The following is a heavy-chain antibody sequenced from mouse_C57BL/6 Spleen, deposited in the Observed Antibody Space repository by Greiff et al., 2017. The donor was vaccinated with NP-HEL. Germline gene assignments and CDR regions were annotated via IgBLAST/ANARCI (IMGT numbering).Heavy chain of an antibody. D-gene: IGHD2-13*01. J-gene: IGHJ1*03. V-gene: IGHV1-52*01. CDR2: IDPSDSET. CDR1: GYTFTSYW. Sequence: QVRLQQPGAELVRPGSSVKLSCKASGYTFTSYWMHWVKQRPIQGLEWIGNIDPSDSETHYNQKFKDKATLTVDKSSSTAYMQLSSLTSEDSAVYYCARTVTGTSYWYFDVWGTGTTVTVSS. CDR3: ARTVTGTSYWYFDV.